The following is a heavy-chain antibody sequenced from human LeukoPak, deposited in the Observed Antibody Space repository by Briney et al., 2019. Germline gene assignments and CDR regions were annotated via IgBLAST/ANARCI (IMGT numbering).Heavy chain of an antibody. J-gene: IGHJ5*02. CDR2: IIPIFGTA. D-gene: IGHD3-22*01. V-gene: IGHV1-69*13. Sequence: GASVKVSCKASGGTFSSYAISWVRQAPGQGLEWMGGIIPIFGTANYAQKFQGRATITADESTSTAYMELSSLRSEDTAVYYCARGNYYDSSGYSHRLDPWGQGTLVTVSS. CDR1: GGTFSSYA. CDR3: ARGNYYDSSGYSHRLDP.